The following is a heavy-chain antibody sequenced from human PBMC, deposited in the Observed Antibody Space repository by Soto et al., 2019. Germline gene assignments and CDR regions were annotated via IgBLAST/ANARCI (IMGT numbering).Heavy chain of an antibody. V-gene: IGHV3-21*01. CDR2: LSSSASYM. CDR1: GFTFSSYR. Sequence: EVQLVESGGGLVKPGGSLRLSCAASGFTFSSYRMNWVRQAPGKGLEWVSSLSSSASYMYYADSVKGRFTISRDNAKNSLFLQMNSLRAEDTAVYYCATGEGTLQVWGQGTMVTVSS. CDR3: ATGEGTLQV. J-gene: IGHJ3*01. D-gene: IGHD1-1*01.